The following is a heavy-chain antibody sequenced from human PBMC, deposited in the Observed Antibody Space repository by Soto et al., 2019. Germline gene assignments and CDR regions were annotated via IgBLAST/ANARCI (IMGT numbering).Heavy chain of an antibody. CDR3: ARTNTAMVTGWFDP. CDR2: IIPIFGTA. CDR1: GGTFSSYA. V-gene: IGHV1-69*13. J-gene: IGHJ5*02. Sequence: SVKVSCKASGGTFSSYAISWVRQAPGQGLEWMGGIIPIFGTANYAQKFQGRVTITADESTSTAYMELSSLRSEDTAVYYCARTNTAMVTGWFDPWGQGTLVTVSS. D-gene: IGHD5-18*01.